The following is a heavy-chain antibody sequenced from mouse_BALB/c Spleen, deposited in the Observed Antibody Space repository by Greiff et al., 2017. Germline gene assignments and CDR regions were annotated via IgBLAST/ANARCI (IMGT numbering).Heavy chain of an antibody. J-gene: IGHJ3*01. CDR3: ARRYDWFAY. V-gene: IGHV5-4*02. CDR2: ISDGGSYT. D-gene: IGHD2-14*01. Sequence: DVMLVESGGGLVKPGGSLKLSCAASGFTFSDYYMYWVRQTPEKRLEWVATISDGGSYTYYPDSVKGRFTISRDNAKNNLYLQMSSLKSEDTAMYYCARRYDWFAYWGQGTLVTVSA. CDR1: GFTFSDYY.